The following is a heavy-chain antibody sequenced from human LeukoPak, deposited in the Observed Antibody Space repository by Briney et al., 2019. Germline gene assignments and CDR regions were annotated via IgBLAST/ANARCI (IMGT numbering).Heavy chain of an antibody. V-gene: IGHV1-69*05. CDR3: ARGLRDSSSWLAFDY. CDR1: GGTFSSYA. CDR2: IIPIFGTA. D-gene: IGHD6-13*01. J-gene: IGHJ4*02. Sequence: ASVKVSYKASGGTFSSYAISWVRQAPGQGLEWVGGIIPIFGTANYAQKFQGRVTITTDDSTSTAYMELSILRSEDTAVYYCARGLRDSSSWLAFDYWGQGTLVTVSS.